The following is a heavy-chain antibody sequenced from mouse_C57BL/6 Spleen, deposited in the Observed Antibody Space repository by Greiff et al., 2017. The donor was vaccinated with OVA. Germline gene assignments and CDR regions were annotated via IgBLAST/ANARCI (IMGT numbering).Heavy chain of an antibody. CDR1: GYTFTSYG. V-gene: IGHV1-81*01. D-gene: IGHD3-2*01. CDR3: QVLDSSSWLAD. J-gene: IGHJ3*01. CDR2: IYPRSGNT. Sequence: QVQLKESGAELARPGASVKLSCKASGYTFTSYGISWVKQRTGQGLEWIGEIYPRSGNTYYNEKFKGKATLTADKSSSTAYMELRSLTSEDSAVYFCQVLDSSSWLADWGQGTLVTVSA.